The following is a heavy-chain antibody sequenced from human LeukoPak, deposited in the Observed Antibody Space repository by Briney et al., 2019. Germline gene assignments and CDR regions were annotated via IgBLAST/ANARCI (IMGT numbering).Heavy chain of an antibody. CDR1: GGSFSGYY. CDR2: INHSGST. V-gene: IGHV4-34*01. Sequence: SETLSLTCAVYGGSFSGYYWSWIRQPPGKGLEWIGEINHSGSTNYNPSLKSRVTISVDTSKNQFSLKLSSVTAADTAVYYCAMRYDSSGYLLTGAVDIWGQGTMVTVSS. CDR3: AMRYDSSGYLLTGAVDI. D-gene: IGHD3-22*01. J-gene: IGHJ3*02.